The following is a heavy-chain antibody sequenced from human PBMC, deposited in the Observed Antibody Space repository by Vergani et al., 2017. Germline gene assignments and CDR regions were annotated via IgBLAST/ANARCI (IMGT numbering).Heavy chain of an antibody. V-gene: IGHV4-59*01. CDR1: GGSISSYY. CDR2: IYYSGST. Sequence: QVQLQESGPGLVKPSETLSLTCTVSGGSISSYYWSWIRQPPGKGLEWIGYIYYSGSTNYNPSLKSRVTISVDTSKNQFSLKLSSVTAADTAVYYCARFTRFWRGWYLDHRGPGNLVTV. CDR3: ARFTRFWRGWYLDH. J-gene: IGHJ4*02. D-gene: IGHD3-3*01.